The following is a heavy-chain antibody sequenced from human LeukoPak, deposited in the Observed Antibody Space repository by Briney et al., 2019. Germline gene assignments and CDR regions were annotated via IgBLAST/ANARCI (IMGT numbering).Heavy chain of an antibody. D-gene: IGHD3-22*01. CDR2: IYYSGST. Sequence: PSENLSLTCTVSGGSISSYYWSWIRQPPGKGLEWIGYIYYSGSTNYNPSLKSRVTISVDTSKNQFSLKLSSVTAADTAVYYCARAYYYDSSGYYRLPRVSAFDIWGQGTMVTVSS. V-gene: IGHV4-59*01. J-gene: IGHJ3*02. CDR3: ARAYYYDSSGYYRLPRVSAFDI. CDR1: GGSISSYY.